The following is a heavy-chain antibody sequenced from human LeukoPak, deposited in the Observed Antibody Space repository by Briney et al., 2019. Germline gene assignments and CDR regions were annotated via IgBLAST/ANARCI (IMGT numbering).Heavy chain of an antibody. CDR2: INPNSGGT. Sequence: ASVKVSCKGSGYTFTGYYMHWVRQAPGQGLEWMGWINPNSGGTNYAQKFQGRVTMTRDTPISTAYMELSRLRSDDTAVYYCATASGSGSANWFDPWGQGTLVTVSS. CDR3: ATASGSGSANWFDP. V-gene: IGHV1-2*02. CDR1: GYTFTGYY. D-gene: IGHD3-10*01. J-gene: IGHJ5*02.